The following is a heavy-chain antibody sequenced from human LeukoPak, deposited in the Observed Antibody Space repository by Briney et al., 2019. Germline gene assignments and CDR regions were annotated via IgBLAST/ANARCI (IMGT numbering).Heavy chain of an antibody. J-gene: IGHJ3*02. D-gene: IGHD4-17*01. CDR3: ARGDYGDNVDGAFDI. V-gene: IGHV4-31*03. Sequence: NPSETLSLTCTVSGGSISSSNYYWSWLRQHPGKGLEWIGYIYYSGSTDYNPSLKSRVAISMDTSKNQFSLNLNSVSAADTAVYYCARGDYGDNVDGAFDIWGQGTMVVVSS. CDR2: IYYSGST. CDR1: GGSISSSNYY.